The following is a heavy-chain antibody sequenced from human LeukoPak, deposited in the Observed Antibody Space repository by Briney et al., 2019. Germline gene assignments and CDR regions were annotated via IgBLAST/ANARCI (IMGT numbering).Heavy chain of an antibody. J-gene: IGHJ4*02. V-gene: IGHV1-69*05. CDR2: IIPIFGTA. CDR1: GGTFSSYA. Sequence: SVKVSCKASGGTFSSYAISWVRQAPGQGLEWMGGIIPIFGTANYAQKFQGRVTITTDESTSTAYMELSSLRSEDTAVYYCARVRGDGSTKYCSGGSCYSVRGGAFSHWGQGTLVTVSS. CDR3: ARVRGDGSTKYCSGGSCYSVRGGAFSH. D-gene: IGHD2-15*01.